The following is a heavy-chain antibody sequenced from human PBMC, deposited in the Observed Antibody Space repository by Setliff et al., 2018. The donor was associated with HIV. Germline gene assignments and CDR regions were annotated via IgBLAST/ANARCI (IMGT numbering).Heavy chain of an antibody. J-gene: IGHJ6*03. D-gene: IGHD6-6*01. CDR3: AKQYSMYYYYYMDV. CDR1: GFTFSSYA. V-gene: IGHV3-23*01. CDR2: ISGSGGST. Sequence: GGSLRLSCAASGFTFSSYAMSWVRQAPGRGLEWVSGISGSGGSTYYADSVKGRFTISRDNSKNTLYLQMNSLRAEDTAVYYCAKQYSMYYYYYMDVWGKGTTVTVSS.